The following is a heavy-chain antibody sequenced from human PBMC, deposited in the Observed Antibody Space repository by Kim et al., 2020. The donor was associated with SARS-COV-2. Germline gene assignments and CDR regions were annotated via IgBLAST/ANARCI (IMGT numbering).Heavy chain of an antibody. Sequence: SVKVSCKASGGTFSSYAMSWVRQSPGQGLEWMGRIIPILGIANYAQKFQGRVTITADKSTSTAYMELSSLRSEDTAVYYCARVDLTGTTQITKEEMDVW. CDR3: ARVDLTGTTQITKEEMDV. V-gene: IGHV1-69*04. CDR1: GGTFSSYA. CDR2: IIPILGIA. J-gene: IGHJ6*01. D-gene: IGHD1-7*01.